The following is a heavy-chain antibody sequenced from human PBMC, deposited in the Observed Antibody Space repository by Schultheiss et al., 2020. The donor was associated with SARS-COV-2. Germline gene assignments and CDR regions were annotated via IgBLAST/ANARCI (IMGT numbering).Heavy chain of an antibody. CDR1: GFIVSSNY. Sequence: GGSLRLSCAASGFIVSSNYMSWVRQAPGKGLEWVGRIRSKTDGGTTDYAAPVKGRFTISRDDSKNTLYLQMNSLKTEDTAVYYCAAEWETNAFDIWGQGTMVTVSS. CDR2: IRSKTDGGTT. V-gene: IGHV3-15*01. D-gene: IGHD1-26*01. CDR3: AAEWETNAFDI. J-gene: IGHJ3*02.